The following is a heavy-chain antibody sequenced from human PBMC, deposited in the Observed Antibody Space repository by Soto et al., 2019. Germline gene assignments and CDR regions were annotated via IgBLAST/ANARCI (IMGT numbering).Heavy chain of an antibody. Sequence: QITLKESGPTLVKPTQTLTVTCTFSRFSCSTSGVAVGWVRQPPGKALEWLAVIYRDGDNRYSPSLTSRLTIAKDTSKNQVVLTLTNMDPVDTATYYCAHRHFDWLSFDYWGQGTLVTVSS. CDR2: IYRDGDN. CDR1: RFSCSTSGVA. CDR3: AHRHFDWLSFDY. V-gene: IGHV2-5*02. D-gene: IGHD3-9*01. J-gene: IGHJ4*02.